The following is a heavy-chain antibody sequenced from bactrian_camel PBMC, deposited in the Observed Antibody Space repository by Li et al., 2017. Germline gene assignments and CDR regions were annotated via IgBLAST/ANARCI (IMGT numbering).Heavy chain of an antibody. CDR1: GYTVSELY. V-gene: IGHV3S53*01. D-gene: IGHD6*01. CDR2: IDKSGYT. Sequence: QLVESGGGSVQAGGSLRLSCAASGYTVSELYMAWFRQAPGQEREAVAAIDKSGYTTYTYSVEGRFTISKGNVKNTLFLEMSSLKPEDTATYYCSADFCPLRASRWNYWGKGTQVTVS. J-gene: IGHJ4*01. CDR3: SADFCPLRASRWNY.